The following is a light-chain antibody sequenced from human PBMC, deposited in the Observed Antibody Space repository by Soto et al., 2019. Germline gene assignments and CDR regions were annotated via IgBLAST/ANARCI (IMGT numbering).Light chain of an antibody. CDR1: QTISSW. Sequence: DIQMTHSPSTLSGSVGDRVTITCRASQTISSWLAWYQQKPGKAPKLLIYKASTLKSGVPSRFSGSGSGTEFTLTSSCLQPDDFATYYCQLYNSYSETFGQGTMVDIK. J-gene: IGKJ1*01. CDR3: QLYNSYSET. CDR2: KAS. V-gene: IGKV1-5*03.